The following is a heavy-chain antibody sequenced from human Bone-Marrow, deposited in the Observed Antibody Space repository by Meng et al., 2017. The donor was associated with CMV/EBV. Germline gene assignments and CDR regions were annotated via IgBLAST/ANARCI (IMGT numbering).Heavy chain of an antibody. V-gene: IGHV1-69*05. CDR1: GGTFSSYA. CDR2: IIPIFGTA. D-gene: IGHD2-2*01. J-gene: IGHJ6*02. Sequence: SVKVSCKASGGTFSSYAISWVRQAPGQGLEWMGGIIPIFGTANYAQKFQGRVTITTDKSTSTAYMELSSLRSEDTAVYYCARGDSVVPAALDYYYGMDVWGQGTTVTVSS. CDR3: ARGDSVVPAALDYYYGMDV.